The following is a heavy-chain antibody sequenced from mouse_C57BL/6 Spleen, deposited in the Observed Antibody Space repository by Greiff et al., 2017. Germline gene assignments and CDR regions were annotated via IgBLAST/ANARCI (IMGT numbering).Heavy chain of an antibody. V-gene: IGHV3-6*01. CDR3: ARGGGFITTAGFAY. Sequence: VQLQESGPGLVKPSQSLSLTCSVTGYSITSGYYWNWIRQFPGNKLEWMGYISYDGSNNYNPSLKNRISITRDTSKNQFFLKLNSVTTEDTATYYCARGGGFITTAGFAYWGQGTLVTVSA. J-gene: IGHJ3*01. D-gene: IGHD1-1*01. CDR2: ISYDGSN. CDR1: GYSITSGYY.